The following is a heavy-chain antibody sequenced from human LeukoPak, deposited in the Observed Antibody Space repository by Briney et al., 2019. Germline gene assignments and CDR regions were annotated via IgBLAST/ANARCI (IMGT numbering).Heavy chain of an antibody. CDR3: AKDWGGSYHGNAFDI. Sequence: GGSLRLSCAASGFTFSTYAMSWVRQAPGKGLEWVSVLGGSETSTSYADSVKGRFTISRDNSKNTLYLQMNSLRAEDTAVYYCAKDWGGSYHGNAFDIWGQGTMVTVSS. V-gene: IGHV3-23*01. CDR2: LGGSETST. J-gene: IGHJ3*02. D-gene: IGHD1-26*01. CDR1: GFTFSTYA.